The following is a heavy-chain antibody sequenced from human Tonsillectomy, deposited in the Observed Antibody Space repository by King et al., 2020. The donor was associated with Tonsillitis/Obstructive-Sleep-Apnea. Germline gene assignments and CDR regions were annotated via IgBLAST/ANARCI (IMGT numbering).Heavy chain of an antibody. V-gene: IGHV1-69*12. Sequence: QLVQSGAEVKKPGSSVKVSCKASGGTFISYAISWVRQAPGQGLEWMGGIIPMFTTANYAQKFQGRVTITADESTSTAYMELSSLRSEDTAVYYCARYYYGSRTPAGYYYYMDVWGKGTPVTVSS. CDR1: GGTFISYA. J-gene: IGHJ6*03. CDR3: ARYYYGSRTPAGYYYYMDV. CDR2: IIPMFTTA. D-gene: IGHD3-10*01.